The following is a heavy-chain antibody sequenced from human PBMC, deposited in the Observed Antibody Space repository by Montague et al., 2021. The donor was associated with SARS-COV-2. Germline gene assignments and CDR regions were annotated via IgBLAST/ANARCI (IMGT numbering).Heavy chain of an antibody. J-gene: IGHJ5*02. CDR3: ARDLVATIMSGWFDP. D-gene: IGHD5-12*01. CDR1: GFTFSSYS. CDR2: ISSSSYI. Sequence: SLGLSCAASGFTFSSYSMNWVRQAPGKGLEWVSSISSSSYIYYADSVKGRFTISRDNAKNSLYLQMNSLRAEDTAVYYCARDLVATIMSGWFDPWGQGTLVTVSS. V-gene: IGHV3-21*01.